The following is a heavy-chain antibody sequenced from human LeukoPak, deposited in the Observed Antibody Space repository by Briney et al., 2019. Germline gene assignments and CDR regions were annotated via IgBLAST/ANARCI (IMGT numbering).Heavy chain of an antibody. D-gene: IGHD1-26*01. Sequence: PSETLSLTCTVSGGSISSSSHYWGWIRQPPGKGLEWIGVSTYYNPSLKNRVTISRDTSKNQFSLKLSSVTAADTAVYYCARHRSDGTYPLDYWGQGALVTVSS. CDR3: ARHRSDGTYPLDY. V-gene: IGHV4-39*01. CDR2: VST. J-gene: IGHJ4*02. CDR1: GGSISSSSHY.